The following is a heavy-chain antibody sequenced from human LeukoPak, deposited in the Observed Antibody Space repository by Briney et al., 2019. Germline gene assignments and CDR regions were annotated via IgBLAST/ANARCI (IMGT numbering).Heavy chain of an antibody. CDR1: GFTFSSYA. J-gene: IGHJ4*02. CDR2: IFGSGGST. D-gene: IGHD6-19*01. V-gene: IGHV3-23*01. CDR3: AKTTTGYSSGRFPGWPVDY. Sequence: GGSLRLSCAASGFTFSSYAMYWVHQAPGKGLEWVSGIFGSGGSTHYADSVRGRFTISRDNSKNTVYLQMNSLRAEDTAVYYCAKTTTGYSSGRFPGWPVDYWGQGTLVTVSS.